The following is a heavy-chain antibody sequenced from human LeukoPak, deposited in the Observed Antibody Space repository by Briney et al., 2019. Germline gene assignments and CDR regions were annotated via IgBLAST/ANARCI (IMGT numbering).Heavy chain of an antibody. Sequence: ASVKVSCKASGYIFANYGFSWVRQAPGQGLEWMGWISADNHNTKCAQKFQDRVTMTDDRSTSTVYMELRSLRSGDTAVYYCARDRRGYSAYDGEGFDYWGQGTLVTVSS. CDR3: ARDRRGYSAYDGEGFDY. V-gene: IGHV1-18*04. CDR2: ISADNHNT. J-gene: IGHJ4*02. CDR1: GYIFANYG. D-gene: IGHD5-12*01.